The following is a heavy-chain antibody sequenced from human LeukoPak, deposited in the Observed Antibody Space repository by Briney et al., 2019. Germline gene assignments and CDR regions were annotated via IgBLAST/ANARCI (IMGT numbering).Heavy chain of an antibody. CDR2: IWYDGSNK. V-gene: IGHV3-33*01. Sequence: MXXVRQAPGKGLEWVAVIWYDGSNKYYADSVKGRFTISRDNSKNTLYLQMNSLRAEDTAVYYCAGGGRQLDYWGQGTLVTVSS. J-gene: IGHJ4*02. D-gene: IGHD1-26*01. CDR3: AGGGRQLDY.